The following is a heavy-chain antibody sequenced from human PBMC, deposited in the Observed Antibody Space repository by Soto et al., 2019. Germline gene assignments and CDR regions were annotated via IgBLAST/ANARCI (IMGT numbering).Heavy chain of an antibody. V-gene: IGHV3-30-3*01. CDR2: ISPDGSNK. J-gene: IGHJ4*02. CDR1: GFTLSSYA. D-gene: IGHD4-17*01. Sequence: GGSLRLSCAASGFTLSSYAMHWVRQAPGKGLEWLAVISPDGSNKFYADSVKGRFIISRDNSKSTLYLQMNSLRADDTAVYFCARDRDYGDYEECLDYWGQGTLVTVSS. CDR3: ARDRDYGDYEECLDY.